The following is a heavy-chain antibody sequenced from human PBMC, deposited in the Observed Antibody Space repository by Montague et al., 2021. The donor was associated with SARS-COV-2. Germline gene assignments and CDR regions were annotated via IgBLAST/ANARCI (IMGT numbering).Heavy chain of an antibody. V-gene: IGHV4-39*07. CDR3: ARGRWEPDLGVIDYYYGMDV. CDR1: ISSSRYY. CDR2: MYYNGNT. J-gene: IGHJ6*02. D-gene: IGHD3-22*01. Sequence: SETLSLTCTVSISSSRYYWDWIRQPPGKGLEWFVSMYYNGNTSYNPSPKSRVTISVDTSKNQFSLKLSSVTAAATAVYYCARGRWEPDLGVIDYYYGMDVWGQGTPVTVSS.